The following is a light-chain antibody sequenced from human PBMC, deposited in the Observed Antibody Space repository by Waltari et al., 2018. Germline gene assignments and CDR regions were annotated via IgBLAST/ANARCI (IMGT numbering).Light chain of an antibody. V-gene: IGLV2-14*03. J-gene: IGLJ2*01. CDR2: DVN. Sequence: YQQHPRKAPPLMIYDVNKRPSGGSHRFSASKSGDTASLTIFALQAEDEADYYCISYTSTTTYVVVGGGTKLTVL. CDR3: ISYTSTTTYVV.